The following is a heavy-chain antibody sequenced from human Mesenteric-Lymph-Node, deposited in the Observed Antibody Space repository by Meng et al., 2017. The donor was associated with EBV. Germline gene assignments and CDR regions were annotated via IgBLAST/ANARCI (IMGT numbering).Heavy chain of an antibody. CDR3: ARTPGPVAVPFDY. CDR1: GGSISSSSYY. D-gene: IGHD6-19*01. V-gene: IGHV4-39*01. J-gene: IGHJ4*02. CDR2: IYYSGST. Sequence: LPLQQSGPGLVKPSQTLSPTCTVFGGSISSSSYYWGWIRQPPGKGLEWIGSIYYSGSTYYNPSLKSRVTISVDTSKNQFSLKLSSVTAADTAVYYCARTPGPVAVPFDYWGQGTLVTVSS.